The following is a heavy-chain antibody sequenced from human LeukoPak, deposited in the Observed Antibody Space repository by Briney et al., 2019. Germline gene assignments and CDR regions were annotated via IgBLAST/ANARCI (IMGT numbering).Heavy chain of an antibody. Sequence: GASVKVSCKASGYTFTGYYMHWVRQAPGQGLEWMGWINPNSGGTNYAQKFQGRVTMTRDTSISTAYMELSRLRSDDTAAYYCARTPTTVVNLDYWGQGTLVTVSS. CDR3: ARTPTTVVNLDY. V-gene: IGHV1-2*02. J-gene: IGHJ4*02. D-gene: IGHD4-23*01. CDR1: GYTFTGYY. CDR2: INPNSGGT.